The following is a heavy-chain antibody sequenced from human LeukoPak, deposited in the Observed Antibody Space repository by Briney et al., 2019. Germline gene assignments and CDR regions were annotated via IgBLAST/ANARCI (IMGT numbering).Heavy chain of an antibody. CDR3: AKVGVGSSGWYISPLYYYHGMDV. J-gene: IGHJ6*02. CDR1: GFTFSSYA. V-gene: IGHV3-23*01. Sequence: GGSLRLSCAASGFTFSSYAMSWVRQAPGKGLEWVSAISGSGGSTHYADSVKGRFTISRDNSKNTLYLQMNSLRAEDTAVYYCAKVGVGSSGWYISPLYYYHGMDVWGQGTTVTVSS. CDR2: ISGSGGST. D-gene: IGHD6-19*01.